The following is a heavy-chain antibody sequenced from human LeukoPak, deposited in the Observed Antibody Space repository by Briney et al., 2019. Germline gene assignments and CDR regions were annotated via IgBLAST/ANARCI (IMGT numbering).Heavy chain of an antibody. CDR3: AKSGWLDN. CDR2: IMEGGEDT. J-gene: IGHJ4*02. D-gene: IGHD6-19*01. CDR1: GFPFSIFG. V-gene: IGHV3-23*01. Sequence: GGSLRLSCAASGFPFSIFGMSWVRQSRGRGLEWVPPIMEGGEDTYYANSVKGRFTVSRDNSRNTLYLQMNSLRVEDTAVYYCAKSGWLDNLGQGTLVTVSS.